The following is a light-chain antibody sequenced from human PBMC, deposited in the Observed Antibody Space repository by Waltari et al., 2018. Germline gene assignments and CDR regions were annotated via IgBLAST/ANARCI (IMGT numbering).Light chain of an antibody. CDR3: CSYAGSSTWV. Sequence: QSALTQPASVSGSPGQSITISCTGTSSDVGSYNLVSWYQQHPGKAPKLMIYEGSKSPSGVSNRFSGSKSGNTASLTISGLQAEDEADYYCCSYAGSSTWVFGGGTKLTVL. J-gene: IGLJ3*02. V-gene: IGLV2-23*01. CDR1: SSDVGSYNL. CDR2: EGS.